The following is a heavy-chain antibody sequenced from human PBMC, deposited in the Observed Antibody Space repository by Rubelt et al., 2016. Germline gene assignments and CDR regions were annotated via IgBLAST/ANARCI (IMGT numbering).Heavy chain of an antibody. V-gene: IGHV1-18*01. CDR1: GYTFTEYG. CDR2: TSTYSDKT. Sequence: QVQLVTYGTDVQKPGASVKVSCKNSGYTFTEYGISWVRQAPGQVLEWMRRTSTYSDKTNNERQIQGRSKMTTETATSIAYMELRSLRSDDTAVYYYAREDQNGDYDEWGQGTLVTVSS. J-gene: IGHJ4*02. D-gene: IGHD4-17*01. CDR3: AREDQNGDYDE.